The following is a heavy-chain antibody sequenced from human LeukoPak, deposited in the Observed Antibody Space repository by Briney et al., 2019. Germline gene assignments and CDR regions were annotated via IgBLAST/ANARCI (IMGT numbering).Heavy chain of an antibody. CDR2: ISYDGSNI. D-gene: IGHD6-19*01. CDR3: ARDTTQWLVYFDY. J-gene: IGHJ4*02. Sequence: GGSLRLSCAASGFSFSTYDMHWVRQAPGKGLEWVAVISYDGSNIYYADSVKGRFTISRDNSKNTLYLQMNSLRAEDTAVYYCARDTTQWLVYFDYWGQGTLVTVSS. V-gene: IGHV3-30*03. CDR1: GFSFSTYD.